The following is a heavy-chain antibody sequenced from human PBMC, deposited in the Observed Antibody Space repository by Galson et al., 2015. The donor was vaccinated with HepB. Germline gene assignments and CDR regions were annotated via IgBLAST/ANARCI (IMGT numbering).Heavy chain of an antibody. Sequence: SLRLSCAASGLTLSRYAMHWLRQAPGKGLDWVAVILYDGSNADYADSLKGRFTISRDNSKNTLYLQMNSLRPEDTAVYYCASADSSFDGLDIWGQGTMVTVFS. CDR1: GLTLSRYA. CDR2: ILYDGSNA. D-gene: IGHD3-22*01. V-gene: IGHV3-30*04. CDR3: ASADSSFDGLDI. J-gene: IGHJ3*02.